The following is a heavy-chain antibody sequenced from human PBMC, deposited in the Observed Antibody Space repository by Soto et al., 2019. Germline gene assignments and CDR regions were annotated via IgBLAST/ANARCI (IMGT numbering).Heavy chain of an antibody. J-gene: IGHJ4*02. D-gene: IGHD1-1*01. Sequence: GSLLPTCSASRFTFSDYGMHWVRQAPGKGLEWVAGISHGATRKSYSDSVKGRFIISRDNSKKMLYLQLNSLRREDTAVYYCAKDWVGGSKRYQLDYWGRGTLVTVYS. CDR1: RFTFSDYG. CDR3: AKDWVGGSKRYQLDY. CDR2: ISHGATRK. V-gene: IGHV3-30*18.